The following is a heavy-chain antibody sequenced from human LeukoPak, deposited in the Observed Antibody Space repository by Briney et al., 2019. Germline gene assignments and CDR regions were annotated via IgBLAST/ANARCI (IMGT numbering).Heavy chain of an antibody. CDR1: GFTFSNYW. D-gene: IGHD4/OR15-4a*01. J-gene: IGHJ4*02. CDR2: INTDGSST. V-gene: IGHV3-74*01. Sequence: GGSLRLSCAASGFTFSNYWMHWVRQVPGEGLVWVSRINTDGSSTNYADSVKGRFTISRDNAKNTLYLQMSSLRVEDTAVYSCARANNFDYWGQGTLVTVSS. CDR3: ARANNFDY.